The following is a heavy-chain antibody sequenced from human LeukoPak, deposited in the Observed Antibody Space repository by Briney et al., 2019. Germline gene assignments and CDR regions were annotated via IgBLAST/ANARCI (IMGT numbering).Heavy chain of an antibody. D-gene: IGHD4-17*01. V-gene: IGHV1-46*01. Sequence: GASVKVSCKASGYTFTSYYMHWVRQGPGQGLEWMGIINPSGGSTSYAQKFQGRVTMTTDMTTSTVYIELASRRAEDTAVYNFSRANSSVTSRPILGYWGQGTLVTVSS. CDR1: GYTFTSYY. CDR2: INPSGGST. J-gene: IGHJ4*02. CDR3: SRANSSVTSRPILGY.